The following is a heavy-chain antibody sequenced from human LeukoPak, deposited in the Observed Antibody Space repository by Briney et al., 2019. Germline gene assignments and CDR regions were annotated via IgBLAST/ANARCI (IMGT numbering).Heavy chain of an antibody. CDR1: GGSISSYY. Sequence: SETLSLTCIVSGGSISSYYWSWIRQPAGKGLEWIGRTYTSGSHNSNPSLKSRGTMSVDTSKNQFSLKLSSVTAADTAVYYCARTVGSGDLGYGSGTHGVLGFVPWGQGTLVTVSS. D-gene: IGHD3-10*01. CDR3: ARTVGSGDLGYGSGTHGVLGFVP. V-gene: IGHV4-4*07. J-gene: IGHJ5*02. CDR2: TYTSGSH.